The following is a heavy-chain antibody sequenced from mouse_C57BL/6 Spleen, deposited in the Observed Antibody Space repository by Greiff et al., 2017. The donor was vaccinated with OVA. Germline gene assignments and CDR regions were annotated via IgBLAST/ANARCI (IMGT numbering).Heavy chain of an antibody. D-gene: IGHD2-3*01. J-gene: IGHJ4*01. V-gene: IGHV1-22*01. CDR2: INPNNGGT. Sequence: EVQLQQSGPELVKPGASVTMSCKASGYTFTDYNMHWVKQSHGKSLEWIGYINPNNGGTSYNQKFKGKATLTVNKSSSTAYMELRSLTSEDSAVYYCARDDGYPYYYAMDYWGQGTSVTVSS. CDR3: ARDDGYPYYYAMDY. CDR1: GYTFTDYN.